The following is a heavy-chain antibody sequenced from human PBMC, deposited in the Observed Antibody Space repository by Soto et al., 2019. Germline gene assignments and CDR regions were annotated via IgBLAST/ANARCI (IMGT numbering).Heavy chain of an antibody. D-gene: IGHD3-22*01. V-gene: IGHV4-30-4*01. Sequence: SETLSLTCTVSGGSISSGDYYWSWIRQPPGKGLEWIGYIYYSGSTYYNPSLKSRVTISVDTSKNQFSLKLSSVTAADTAVYYCARGSSGYDEYYFDYWGHGTLVTVSS. J-gene: IGHJ4*01. CDR1: GGSISSGDYY. CDR2: IYYSGST. CDR3: ARGSSGYDEYYFDY.